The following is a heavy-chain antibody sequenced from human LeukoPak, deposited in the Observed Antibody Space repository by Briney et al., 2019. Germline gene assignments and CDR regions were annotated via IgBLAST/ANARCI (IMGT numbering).Heavy chain of an antibody. D-gene: IGHD2-2*02. CDR3: ARLRGVNTAYYLDY. J-gene: IGHJ4*02. CDR1: GGSISSYY. V-gene: IGHV4-59*08. Sequence: SETLSLTCTVSGGSISSYYWSWIRQPPGQGLEWIGYIYYSGSTNYNPSLKSRVNISVDTSKNQFSVKLSSVTAADTAVYYCARLRGVNTAYYLDYWGQGTLVTVSS. CDR2: IYYSGST.